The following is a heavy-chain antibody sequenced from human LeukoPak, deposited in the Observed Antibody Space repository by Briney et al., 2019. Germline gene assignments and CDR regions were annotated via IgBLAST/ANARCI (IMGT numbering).Heavy chain of an antibody. CDR1: GYTFTTYK. CDR3: AKDNRRYSTDY. D-gene: IGHD2/OR15-2a*01. V-gene: IGHV1-46*01. CDR2: INPSDGNT. Sequence: WASVKVSCKASGYTFTTYKMHWVRQAPGQGLEWVGIINPSDGNTRSAQNFQGRVTMTRDTSTNTVYMELSSLRSEDTAVFFCAKDNRRYSTDYWGQGTLVTVSS. J-gene: IGHJ4*02.